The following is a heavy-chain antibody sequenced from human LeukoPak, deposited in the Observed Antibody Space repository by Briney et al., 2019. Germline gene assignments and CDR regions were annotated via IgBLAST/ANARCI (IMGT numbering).Heavy chain of an antibody. V-gene: IGHV3-23*01. D-gene: IGHD4-17*01. Sequence: YAXXWVRRAPGKGAEGVSAILGGGGTFYADAVKGRFTISRDNSKNTLYLQMNSLRAEDTATYYCGQDPNGNYIGAFDFWGRGTMVTVSS. J-gene: IGHJ3*01. CDR2: ILGGGGT. CDR1: YA. CDR3: GQDPNGNYIGAFDF.